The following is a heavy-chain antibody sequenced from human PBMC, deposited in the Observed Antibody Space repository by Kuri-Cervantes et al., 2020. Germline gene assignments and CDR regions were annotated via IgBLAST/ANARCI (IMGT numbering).Heavy chain of an antibody. CDR1: GFTFSSYS. Sequence: GESLKISCAASGFTFSSYSMNWVRQAPGKGLEWVSYISSSSSTIYYADSVKGRFTISRDNSKNTLYLQMNSLRPDDTAVYYCAKEQRGGVAGGGGYWGQGTLVTVSS. J-gene: IGHJ4*02. CDR2: ISSSSSTI. D-gene: IGHD6-19*01. CDR3: AKEQRGGVAGGGGY. V-gene: IGHV3-48*01.